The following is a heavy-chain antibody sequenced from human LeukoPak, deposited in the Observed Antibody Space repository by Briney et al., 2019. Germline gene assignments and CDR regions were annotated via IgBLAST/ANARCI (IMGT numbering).Heavy chain of an antibody. J-gene: IGHJ4*02. V-gene: IGHV4-59*01. CDR1: GGSIISYH. D-gene: IGHD3-22*01. CDR2: IYSSGST. Sequence: ETLSLTSTVSGGSIISYHWGWIRQPPGKGLEWIGFIYSSGSTKYNPSLTSGVTISLDTSKKQISLKLSSVTAADTAVYYCARTTNDGSGYYVYWGQGTLVTVSS. CDR3: ARTTNDGSGYYVY.